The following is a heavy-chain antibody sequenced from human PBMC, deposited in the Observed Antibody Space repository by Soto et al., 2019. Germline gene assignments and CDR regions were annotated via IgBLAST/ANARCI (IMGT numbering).Heavy chain of an antibody. D-gene: IGHD3-10*02. Sequence: SVKVSCKASGGTFSSYAISWVRQAPGQGLEWMGGIIPIFRSSNFAQKFQGRLTIFADASAGTAYMELSSLRSDDTAIYYCAKDVGFQQHLFVFDLWGQGTLVTVSS. J-gene: IGHJ4*02. CDR3: AKDVGFQQHLFVFDL. V-gene: IGHV1-69*13. CDR1: GGTFSSYA. CDR2: IIPIFRSS.